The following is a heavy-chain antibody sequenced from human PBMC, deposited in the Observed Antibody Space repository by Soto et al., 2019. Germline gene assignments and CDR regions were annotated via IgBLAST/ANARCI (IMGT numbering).Heavy chain of an antibody. V-gene: IGHV5-51*01. CDR1: RYSFTSYW. CDR3: ASPREGQWLVFDH. Sequence: PGESLKISFKGSRYSFTSYWIGWVRQKPGKGLEWMGIIYPGDSETRYSPSFQGQVTISADKSINTAYLQWSSLKASDTANYFCASPREGQWLVFDHWGQRTLVTVSS. D-gene: IGHD6-19*01. J-gene: IGHJ4*02. CDR2: IYPGDSET.